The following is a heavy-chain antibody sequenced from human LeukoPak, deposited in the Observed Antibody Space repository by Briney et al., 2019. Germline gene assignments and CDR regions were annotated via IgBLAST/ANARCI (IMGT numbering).Heavy chain of an antibody. D-gene: IGHD6-6*01. CDR3: TRHGRYSSSDVGSLVYYYMDV. CDR2: IRSKANSYAT. V-gene: IGHV3-73*01. Sequence: GGSLRLSCAASGFTFSGSAMHWVRQASGKGLEWVGRIRSKANSYATAYAASVKGRFTISRDDSKNTAYLQMNSLKTEDTAVYYCTRHGRYSSSDVGSLVYYYMDVWGKGTTVTVSS. J-gene: IGHJ6*03. CDR1: GFTFSGSA.